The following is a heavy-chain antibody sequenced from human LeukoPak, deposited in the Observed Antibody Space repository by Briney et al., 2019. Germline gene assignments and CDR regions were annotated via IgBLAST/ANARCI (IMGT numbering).Heavy chain of an antibody. V-gene: IGHV3-7*01. CDR1: GFTFSSYW. D-gene: IGHD4-23*01. J-gene: IGHJ5*02. Sequence: GGSLRLSCAASGFTFSSYWMSWVRQAPGKGLEWVANIRQDGGTMSYVDSVKGRFTISRDNAKNSLYLQMNRLRAEDTAVYYCVRQEPYGGKTFDPWGQGTLVTVSS. CDR3: VRQEPYGGKTFDP. CDR2: IRQDGGTM.